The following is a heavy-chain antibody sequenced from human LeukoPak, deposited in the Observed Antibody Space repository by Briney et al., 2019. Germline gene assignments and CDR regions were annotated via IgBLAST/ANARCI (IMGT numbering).Heavy chain of an antibody. CDR3: AKDLHGGYSSDY. V-gene: IGHV3-30*02. J-gene: IGHJ4*02. D-gene: IGHD4-23*01. CDR2: MGYEGVHK. Sequence: PGGSLRLSCAASGFTFNNFGMLWVPQAPGRGLVWVSFMGYEGVHKYYADSVNGRFTIDKDNSKATLYLQMNSLRPEDTAVLYCAKDLHGGYSSDYWGQGTLVTV. CDR1: GFTFNNFG.